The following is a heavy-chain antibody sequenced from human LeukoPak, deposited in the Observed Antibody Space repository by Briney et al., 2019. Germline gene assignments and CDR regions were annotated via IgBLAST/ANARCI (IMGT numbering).Heavy chain of an antibody. CDR3: ATDPPLYCSGGSCYSLGAFDI. V-gene: IGHV1-24*01. CDR1: GYTITELS. Sequence: AASVKVSCKVSGYTITELSMHWVRQAPGKGLEWMGGFDPEDGETIYAQKFQGRVTMTEDTSTDTAYMELSSLRSEDTAVYYCATDPPLYCSGGSCYSLGAFDIWGQGTMVTVSS. J-gene: IGHJ3*02. CDR2: FDPEDGET. D-gene: IGHD2-15*01.